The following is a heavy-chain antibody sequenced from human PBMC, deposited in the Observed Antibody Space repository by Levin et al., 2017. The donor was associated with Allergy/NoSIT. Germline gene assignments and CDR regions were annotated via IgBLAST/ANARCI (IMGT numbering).Heavy chain of an antibody. V-gene: IGHV4-39*07. CDR2: IYYSGST. D-gene: IGHD5-18*01. CDR3: ARDERLQLWVHIVY. Sequence: SETLSLTCFVSGGSISSSSYYWGWIRQPPGKGLEWIGSIYYSGSTHYNPSLKSRVTISLDTSKNQFSLKLSSVTAADTAVYYCARDERLQLWVHIVYWGQGTLVTVSS. CDR1: GGSISSSSYY. J-gene: IGHJ4*02.